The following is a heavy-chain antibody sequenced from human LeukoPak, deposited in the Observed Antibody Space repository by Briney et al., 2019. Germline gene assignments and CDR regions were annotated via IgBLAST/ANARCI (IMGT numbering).Heavy chain of an antibody. CDR1: GYSFTSYW. Sequence: GESLKISCKGSGYSFTSYWIGWVRQMPGKGLEWMGIIYPGDSDTRYSPSFQGQVTISADKSISTAYLQWSSLKASDTAMYYCARGDHRDGYRRLVARGPFDYWGQGTLVTVSS. CDR2: IYPGDSDT. CDR3: ARGDHRDGYRRLVARGPFDY. D-gene: IGHD5-24*01. J-gene: IGHJ4*02. V-gene: IGHV5-51*01.